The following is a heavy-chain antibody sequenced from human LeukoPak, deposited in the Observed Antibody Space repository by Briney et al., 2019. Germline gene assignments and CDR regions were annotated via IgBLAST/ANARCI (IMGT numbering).Heavy chain of an antibody. Sequence: ASVKVSCTASGYTFTSYGISWVRQAPGQGLEWMGWISAYNGNTNYAQKLQGRVTMTTDTSTSTAYMELRSLRSDDTAVYYCARPAYYYDSSGYLVDLDYYYYGMDVWGQGTTVTVSS. CDR2: ISAYNGNT. D-gene: IGHD3-22*01. CDR3: ARPAYYYDSSGYLVDLDYYYYGMDV. CDR1: GYTFTSYG. V-gene: IGHV1-18*01. J-gene: IGHJ6*02.